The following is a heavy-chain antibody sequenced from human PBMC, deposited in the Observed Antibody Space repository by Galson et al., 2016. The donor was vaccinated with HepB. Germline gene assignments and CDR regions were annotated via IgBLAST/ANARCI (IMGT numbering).Heavy chain of an antibody. CDR3: ARGPPADVNIESTEGVDY. J-gene: IGHJ4*02. D-gene: IGHD5/OR15-5a*01. CDR2: ISSSSTHR. Sequence: SLRLSCAASGFSISSYNMIWVRQAPGKGLEWVSSISSSSTHRSHADSVKGRFTMSRDNAKNSLILQMNSLRPEDTAVYYCARGPPADVNIESTEGVDYWGQGTLVTVSS. V-gene: IGHV3-21*01. CDR1: GFSISSYN.